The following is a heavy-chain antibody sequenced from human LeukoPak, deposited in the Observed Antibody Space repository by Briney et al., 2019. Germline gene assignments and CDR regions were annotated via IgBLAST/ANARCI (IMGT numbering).Heavy chain of an antibody. CDR3: AKGYYDSTGYPLRPSFDY. Sequence: AGGSLRLSCAASGFTFSSYAMTWVRQAPGKGLEWVSTIGVSGGSTFYADSVKGRFTNSRDNSKNTLYLQMNSLRVEDTAVYYCAKGYYDSTGYPLRPSFDYWGQGTLVTVSS. CDR1: GFTFSSYA. D-gene: IGHD3-22*01. J-gene: IGHJ4*02. CDR2: IGVSGGST. V-gene: IGHV3-23*01.